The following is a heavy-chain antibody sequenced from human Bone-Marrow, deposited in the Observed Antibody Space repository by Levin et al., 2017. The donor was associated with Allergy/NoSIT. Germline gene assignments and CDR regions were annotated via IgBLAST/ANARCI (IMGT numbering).Heavy chain of an antibody. Sequence: SETLSLTCIVSGESIRSSKWWSWVRQSPGKGLEWIGEIYHSGSTKYNPSLKSRVTISVDKSQNLFSLNLKSVTAADTAVYYCARGLGFGDPLSYYGMDIWGQGTALIVSS. CDR1: GESIRSSKW. D-gene: IGHD3-10*01. CDR3: ARGLGFGDPLSYYGMDI. J-gene: IGHJ6*02. V-gene: IGHV4-4*02. CDR2: IYHSGST.